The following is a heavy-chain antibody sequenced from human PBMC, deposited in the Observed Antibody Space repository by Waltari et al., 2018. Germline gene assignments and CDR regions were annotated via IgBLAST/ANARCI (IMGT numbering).Heavy chain of an antibody. J-gene: IGHJ4*02. D-gene: IGHD1-26*01. CDR2: ISYDGSNK. Sequence: QVQLVESGGGVVQPGRSLRLSCAASGFTFSSYAMHWVRQAPGKGLEWVAVISYDGSNKYYADSVKGRFTISRDNSKNTLYLQMNSLRAEDTAVYYCARDRDGSYSFDYWGQGTLVTVSS. CDR1: GFTFSSYA. CDR3: ARDRDGSYSFDY. V-gene: IGHV3-30-3*01.